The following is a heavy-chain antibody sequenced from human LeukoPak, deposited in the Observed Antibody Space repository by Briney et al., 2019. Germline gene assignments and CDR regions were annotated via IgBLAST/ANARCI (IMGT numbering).Heavy chain of an antibody. CDR1: GFTFSSYG. CDR3: AKGVVAATNAAYYGMDV. V-gene: IGHV3-30*18. J-gene: IGHJ6*02. D-gene: IGHD2-15*01. Sequence: GGSLRLSCAASGFTFSSYGMHWVRQAPGKGLEWVAVISYDESDKYYADSVKGRFTISRDNSKNTLYLQMNSLRPEDTAVYYCAKGVVAATNAAYYGMDVWGQGTTVTVSS. CDR2: ISYDESDK.